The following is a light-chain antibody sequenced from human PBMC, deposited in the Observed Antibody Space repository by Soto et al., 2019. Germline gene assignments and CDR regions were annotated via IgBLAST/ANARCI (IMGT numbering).Light chain of an antibody. V-gene: IGLV2-14*01. CDR2: QVT. Sequence: QSALTQPDSLSGSLRQSITISCTGTTRDIAGYNYISWYQQLPGQAPKLMIYQVTIRPSGISNRFSGSKSGNTASLTISGLQAEDEADYYCTSFSSSTSLYVFGTGSKVTVL. CDR3: TSFSSSTSLYV. CDR1: TRDIAGYNY. J-gene: IGLJ1*01.